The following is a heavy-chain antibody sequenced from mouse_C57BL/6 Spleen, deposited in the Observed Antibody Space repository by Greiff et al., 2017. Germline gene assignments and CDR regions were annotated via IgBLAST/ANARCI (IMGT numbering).Heavy chain of an antibody. J-gene: IGHJ4*01. CDR3: TTGPISPMDY. V-gene: IGHV14-4*01. D-gene: IGHD1-3*01. CDR2: IDPENGDT. Sequence: EVKLEESGAELVRPGASVKLSCTASGFNIKDDYMHWVKQRPEQGLEWIGWIDPENGDTEYASKFQGKATITADTSSNTAYLQLSSLTSEDTAVYYCTTGPISPMDYWGQGTSVTVSS. CDR1: GFNIKDDY.